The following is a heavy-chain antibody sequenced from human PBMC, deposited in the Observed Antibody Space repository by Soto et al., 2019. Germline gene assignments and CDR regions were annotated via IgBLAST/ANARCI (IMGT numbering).Heavy chain of an antibody. D-gene: IGHD2-21*02. Sequence: VGSLRLSCASSVCTVSSNYMSCVRQAPGKGLEWVSVIYSGGRTYYADSVKGRFTISRDNSKNTVYLQVNSLRAEDTAVYYCARDRGGGDAYFEYLGQGTLVSVS. CDR1: VCTVSSNY. V-gene: IGHV3-53*01. CDR2: IYSGGRT. CDR3: ARDRGGGDAYFEY. J-gene: IGHJ4*02.